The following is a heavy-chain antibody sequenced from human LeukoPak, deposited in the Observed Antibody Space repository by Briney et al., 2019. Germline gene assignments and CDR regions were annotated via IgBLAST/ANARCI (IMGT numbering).Heavy chain of an antibody. CDR2: IYYSGST. Sequence: SETLPLTCTVSGGSISSSSYYWGWIRQPPGKGLEWIGSIYYSGSTYYNPSLKSRVTISVDTSKNQFSLKLSSVTAADTAVYYCARDWGMVREGASYYYGMDVWGQGTTVTVSS. J-gene: IGHJ6*02. D-gene: IGHD3-10*01. CDR1: GGSISSSSYY. V-gene: IGHV4-39*07. CDR3: ARDWGMVREGASYYYGMDV.